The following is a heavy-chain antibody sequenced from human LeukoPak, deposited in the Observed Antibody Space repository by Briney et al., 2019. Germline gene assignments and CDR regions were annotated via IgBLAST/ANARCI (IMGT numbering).Heavy chain of an antibody. CDR1: GFTFSSYA. V-gene: IGHV3-30*01. D-gene: IGHD3-3*01. J-gene: IGHJ4*02. Sequence: PGRSLRLSCAASGFTFSSYAMHWVRQAPGKGLEWVAVISYDGSNKYYADSVKGRFTISRDNSKNTLYLQMNSLRAEDTAVYYCARDNGSNRGFLVYWGQGTLVTVSS. CDR3: ARDNGSNRGFLVY. CDR2: ISYDGSNK.